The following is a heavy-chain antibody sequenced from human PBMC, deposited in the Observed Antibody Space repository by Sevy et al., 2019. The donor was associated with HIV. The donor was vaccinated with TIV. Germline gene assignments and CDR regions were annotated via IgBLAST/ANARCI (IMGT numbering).Heavy chain of an antibody. CDR1: GGSVSSGSYY. CDR2: IYYSGST. D-gene: IGHD3-3*01. CDR3: AREGADLEALDY. J-gene: IGHJ4*02. V-gene: IGHV4-61*01. Sequence: PETLSLTCTVSGGSVSSGSYYWSWIRQPPGKGLEWIGYIYYSGSTNYNPSLKSRVTISVDTSKNQFSLKLSSVTAADTAVYYCAREGADLEALDYWGQGTLVTVSS.